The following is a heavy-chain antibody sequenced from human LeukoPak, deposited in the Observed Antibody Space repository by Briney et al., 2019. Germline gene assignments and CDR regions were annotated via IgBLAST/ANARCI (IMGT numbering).Heavy chain of an antibody. Sequence: PGGSLRLSCAASGFTFSSYGMHWVRQAPGKGLEWVAFIRYDGSNKYYADSVKGRFTISRDISKNTLYLQMNSLRAEDTAVYYCARELTSSSCFDPWGQGTLVTVSS. CDR2: IRYDGSNK. D-gene: IGHD2-2*01. CDR1: GFTFSSYG. J-gene: IGHJ5*02. CDR3: ARELTSSSCFDP. V-gene: IGHV3-30*02.